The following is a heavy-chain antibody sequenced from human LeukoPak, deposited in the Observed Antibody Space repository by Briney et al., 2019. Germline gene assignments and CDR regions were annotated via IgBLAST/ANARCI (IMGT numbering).Heavy chain of an antibody. D-gene: IGHD2-15*01. CDR1: GVSISRYY. Sequence: SETLSLTCTVSGVSISRYYWSWIRQPAGKGLEWIGRIYSSGTTNYNPSLKSRVTMSVDTSKNQLSLRLSSVTAADTAVYYCARDGRDCSGASCFDWGQGTLVTVSS. J-gene: IGHJ4*02. CDR3: ARDGRDCSGASCFD. V-gene: IGHV4-4*07. CDR2: IYSSGTT.